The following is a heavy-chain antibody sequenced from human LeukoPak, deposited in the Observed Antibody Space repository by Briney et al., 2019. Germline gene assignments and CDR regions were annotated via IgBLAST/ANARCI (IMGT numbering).Heavy chain of an antibody. Sequence: GGSLRLSCAASGFTFSSYAMSWVRQAPGKGLEWVSAISGSGGSTYYADSVKGRFTISRDNSKNTLYLQMNSLRAEDTAVYYCASFLPRIAAAGTDPPFFDYWGQGTLVTVSS. J-gene: IGHJ4*02. CDR3: ASFLPRIAAAGTDPPFFDY. V-gene: IGHV3-23*01. D-gene: IGHD6-13*01. CDR1: GFTFSSYA. CDR2: ISGSGGST.